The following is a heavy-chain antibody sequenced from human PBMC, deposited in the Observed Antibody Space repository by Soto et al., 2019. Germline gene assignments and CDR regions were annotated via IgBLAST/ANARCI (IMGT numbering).Heavy chain of an antibody. D-gene: IGHD3-3*01. CDR1: GGSISSYY. Sequence: SETLSLTCTVSGGSISSYYWSWIRQPPGKGLEWIGYIYYSGSTNYNPSLKSRVTISVDTSKNQFSLKLSSVTAAGTAVYYCARGFTYDFWSGYPQRAALGAFDIWGQGTMVTVSS. V-gene: IGHV4-59*01. CDR3: ARGFTYDFWSGYPQRAALGAFDI. CDR2: IYYSGST. J-gene: IGHJ3*02.